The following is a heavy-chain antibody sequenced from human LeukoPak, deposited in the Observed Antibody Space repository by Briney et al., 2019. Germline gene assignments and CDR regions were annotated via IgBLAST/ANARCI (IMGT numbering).Heavy chain of an antibody. J-gene: IGHJ4*02. Sequence: GASVKVSCKASGYTFTCYYMHWVRQAPGQGLEWMGWINPNSGGTNYAQKFQGRGTMTRDTSISTAYMELSRLRSDDTAVYYCAREIMAGTDYWGQGTLVTVSS. V-gene: IGHV1-2*02. CDR3: AREIMAGTDY. CDR2: INPNSGGT. CDR1: GYTFTCYY. D-gene: IGHD6-19*01.